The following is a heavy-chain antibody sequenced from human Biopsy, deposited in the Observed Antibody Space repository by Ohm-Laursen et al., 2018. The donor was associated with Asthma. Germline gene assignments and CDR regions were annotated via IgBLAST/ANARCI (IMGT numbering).Heavy chain of an antibody. CDR3: ARISMFRTTACGPYYIYKMDV. CDR1: GFRFSDYG. CDR2: ISSSAGSR. D-gene: IGHD2/OR15-2a*01. Sequence: SLRLSCSASGFRFSDYGMNWVRQAPGKGLEWVASISSSAGSRDYADSVKGRFTISRDNSNTLYLQMNCLRAEDTAIYYCARISMFRTTACGPYYIYKMDVWGQGTTVTVSS. J-gene: IGHJ6*02. V-gene: IGHV3-23*01.